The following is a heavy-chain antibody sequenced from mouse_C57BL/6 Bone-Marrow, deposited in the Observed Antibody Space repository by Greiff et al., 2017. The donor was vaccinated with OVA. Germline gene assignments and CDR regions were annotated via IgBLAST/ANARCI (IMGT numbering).Heavy chain of an antibody. V-gene: IGHV7-1*01. D-gene: IGHD2-14*01. CDR3: ARDAGGTPPYAMDY. Sequence: EVKLVESGGGLVQSGRSLRLSCATSGFTFSDFYMEWVRQAPGKGLEWIAASRNKANDYTTEYSASVKGRFIVSRDTSQSILYLQMNALRAEDTAIYYCARDAGGTPPYAMDYWGQGTSVTVSS. CDR2: SRNKANDYTT. CDR1: GFTFSDFY. J-gene: IGHJ4*01.